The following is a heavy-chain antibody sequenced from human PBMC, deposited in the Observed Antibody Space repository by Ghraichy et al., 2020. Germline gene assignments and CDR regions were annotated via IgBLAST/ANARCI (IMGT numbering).Heavy chain of an antibody. D-gene: IGHD3-10*01. CDR3: AKGYAFGDNWFDP. CDR1: GFTFDNYV. CDR2: ISGSGSTT. Sequence: GESLNISCAASGFTFDNYVMTWVRQAPGKGLEWVSSISGSGSTTFYADSVKGRFTISRDMSKNTLFLQMNSLSVEDTATYFCAKGYAFGDNWFDPWGQGTLVTVSS. V-gene: IGHV3-23*01. J-gene: IGHJ5*02.